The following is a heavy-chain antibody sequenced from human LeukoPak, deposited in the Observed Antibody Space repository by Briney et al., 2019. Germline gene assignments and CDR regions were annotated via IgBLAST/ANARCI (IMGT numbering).Heavy chain of an antibody. V-gene: IGHV1-18*01. CDR2: ISAYNGNT. Sequence: ASVKVSCKASGYTFTSYGISWVQQAPGQGLEWMGWISAYNGNTNYAQKFQGRVTMTTDTSTSTAYMELRSLRSDDTAVYYCAREATVVLNWFDPWGQGTLVTVSS. CDR1: GYTFTSYG. CDR3: AREATVVLNWFDP. J-gene: IGHJ5*02. D-gene: IGHD3-22*01.